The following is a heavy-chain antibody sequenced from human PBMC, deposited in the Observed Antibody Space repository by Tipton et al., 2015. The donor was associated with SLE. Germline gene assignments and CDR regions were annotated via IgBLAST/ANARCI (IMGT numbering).Heavy chain of an antibody. CDR2: ISYTGNT. CDR1: GASISTHY. J-gene: IGHJ2*01. Sequence: TLSLTCTVSGASISTHYWSWLRQPPGKGLEWIGYISYTGNTNFNPSLKSRVTMSVATSKNQFSLRLTSVAAADTAMYYCARDSAVNFWYFDLWGRGTLVTVSS. V-gene: IGHV4-59*11. CDR3: ARDSAVNFWYFDL.